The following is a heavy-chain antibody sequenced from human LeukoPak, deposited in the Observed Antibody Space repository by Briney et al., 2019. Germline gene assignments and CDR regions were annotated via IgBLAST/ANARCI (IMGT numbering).Heavy chain of an antibody. CDR2: ITSSGSYR. V-gene: IGHV3-21*01. J-gene: IGHJ4*02. CDR3: ASENIVDTSGALFDY. Sequence: GGSLRLSCAASGLTFSRHAMNWVRQAPGKGLEWVSSITSSGSYRYHSDSVKGRFTISRDNAKNSLYLQMNSLRVEDTAVYYCASENIVDTSGALFDYWGQGTLVTVSS. D-gene: IGHD5-12*01. CDR1: GLTFSRHA.